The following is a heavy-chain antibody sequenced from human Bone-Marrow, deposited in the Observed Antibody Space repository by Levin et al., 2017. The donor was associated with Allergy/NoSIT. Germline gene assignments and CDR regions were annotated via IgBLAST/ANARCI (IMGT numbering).Heavy chain of an antibody. D-gene: IGHD3-3*01. CDR2: MNPNSGNT. Sequence: ASVKVSCKASGYTFTSYVINWVRQATGQGLEWMGWMNPNSGNTGYAQKFQGRVTMTRNTSISTAYMELSSLRSEDTAVYYCARAVTIFGVVTYRPFDYWGQGTLVTVSS. V-gene: IGHV1-8*01. CDR3: ARAVTIFGVVTYRPFDY. J-gene: IGHJ4*02. CDR1: GYTFTSYV.